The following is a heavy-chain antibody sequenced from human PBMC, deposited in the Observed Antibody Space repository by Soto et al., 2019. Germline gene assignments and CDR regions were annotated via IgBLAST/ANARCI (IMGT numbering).Heavy chain of an antibody. J-gene: IGHJ4*02. D-gene: IGHD4-17*01. V-gene: IGHV3-33*01. CDR1: GFTFRSFG. CDR2: IYYDGSKK. CDR3: AREGQAYGGHDY. Sequence: QVQLVESGGGVVQPGTSLRLSCVVSGFTFRSFGMHWVRQSPGKGLVWVSLIYYDGSKKYYADSVKGRFTISRDNSKNTLYLQMNNLRAEDTAVYYCAREGQAYGGHDYWGQGTLVTVSS.